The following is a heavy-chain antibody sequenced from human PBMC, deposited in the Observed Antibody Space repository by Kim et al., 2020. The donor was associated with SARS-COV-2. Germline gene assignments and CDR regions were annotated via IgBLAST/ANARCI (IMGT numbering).Heavy chain of an antibody. CDR2: HNTNTGNP. J-gene: IGHJ5*02. Sequence: ASVKVSCKASGYTFTSYAMNWVRQAPGQGLEWMGWHNTNTGNPKYAQGFIGRFVFSLDTSASTEYLQISSLKAEDTAVYYCALPFWSGYTVWFNPWG. CDR1: GYTFTSYA. V-gene: IGHV7-4-1*02. CDR3: ALPFWSGYTVWFNP. D-gene: IGHD3-3*01.